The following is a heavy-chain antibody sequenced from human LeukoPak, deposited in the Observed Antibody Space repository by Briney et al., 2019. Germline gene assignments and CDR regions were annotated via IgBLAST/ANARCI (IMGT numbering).Heavy chain of an antibody. CDR3: ATYRQVLLPFES. J-gene: IGHJ4*02. CDR1: GFTVSSNS. CDR2: IFPSGGEI. Sequence: GGSLRLSCTVSGFTVSSNSMSWVRQPPGKGLEWVSSIFPSGGEIHYADSVRGRFTISRDNSKSTLSLQMNSLRAKDTAIYYCATYRQVLLPFESWGQGTLVTVSS. D-gene: IGHD2-8*02. V-gene: IGHV3-53*01.